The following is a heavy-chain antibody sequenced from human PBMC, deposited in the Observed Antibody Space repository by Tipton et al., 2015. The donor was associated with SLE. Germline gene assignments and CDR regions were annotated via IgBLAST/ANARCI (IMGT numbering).Heavy chain of an antibody. CDR3: ARDGGSGLDY. J-gene: IGHJ4*02. D-gene: IGHD6-19*01. CDR2: IYSGGTT. CDR1: GFTVSSNY. Sequence: SLRLSCAVSGFTVSSNYMSWVRQAPGKGLEWVSLIYSGGTTYYADSVKGRFTISRDNSKNMLYLQMNSLRVEDTAVYYCARDGGSGLDYWGQGTLVTVSS. V-gene: IGHV3-66*02.